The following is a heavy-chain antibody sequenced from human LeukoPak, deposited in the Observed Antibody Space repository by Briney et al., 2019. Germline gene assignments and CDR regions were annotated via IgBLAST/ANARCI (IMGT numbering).Heavy chain of an antibody. Sequence: SETLSLTCTVSGGSISNYYWSWIRQPPGERREWMGYVYYTGTINYNPSLKSRVTISVDTSKNQFSLKLSSVTAADTAMYYCAKEIEGLGVPARRWFDNWGQGTLVTVSS. CDR2: VYYTGTI. D-gene: IGHD2-2*01. CDR1: GGSISNYY. V-gene: IGHV4-59*01. CDR3: AKEIEGLGVPARRWFDN. J-gene: IGHJ4*02.